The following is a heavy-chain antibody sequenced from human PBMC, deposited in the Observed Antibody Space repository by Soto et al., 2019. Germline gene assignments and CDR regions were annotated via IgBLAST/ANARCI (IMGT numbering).Heavy chain of an antibody. Sequence: QVQLQESGPGLVKPSETLSLTCTVSGGSISSYYWSWIRQPPGKGLEWIGYIYYSGSTNYNPSLKSRVTISVDTSKNQFSLKLSSVTAADTAVYYCAREGIAADIDYWGQGTLVTVSS. V-gene: IGHV4-59*01. CDR3: AREGIAADIDY. J-gene: IGHJ4*02. CDR1: GGSISSYY. CDR2: IYYSGST. D-gene: IGHD6-13*01.